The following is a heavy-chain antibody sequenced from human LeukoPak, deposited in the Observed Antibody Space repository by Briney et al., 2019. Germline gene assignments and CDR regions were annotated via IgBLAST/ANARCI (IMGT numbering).Heavy chain of an antibody. D-gene: IGHD3-22*01. J-gene: IGHJ4*02. CDR1: GFTFSDYY. CDR2: ICDSGRTI. Sequence: GGSLRLSCAASGFTFSDYYMSWIRRAAGKGMEWVSYICDSGRTIYYADSVKGRFTISRDNAKNSVYLQMNNLRAEDTAVYYCARDRLGDYDHSGYYDKWGQGTLVTVSS. V-gene: IGHV3-11*01. CDR3: ARDRLGDYDHSGYYDK.